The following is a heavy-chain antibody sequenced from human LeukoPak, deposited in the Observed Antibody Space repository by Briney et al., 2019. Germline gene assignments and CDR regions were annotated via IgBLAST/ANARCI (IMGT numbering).Heavy chain of an antibody. CDR3: AGGRSGY. V-gene: IGHV3-23*01. CDR1: GFTFTNYG. Sequence: PGGSLRLSCAASGFTFTNYGMSWVRQAPGKGLEWVSDISPSGGATYYADSVKGRFTISRDNSKNTLYLQMNSLRVEDTAVYHCAGGRSGYWGQGTLVTVSS. CDR2: ISPSGGAT. J-gene: IGHJ4*02. D-gene: IGHD3-10*01.